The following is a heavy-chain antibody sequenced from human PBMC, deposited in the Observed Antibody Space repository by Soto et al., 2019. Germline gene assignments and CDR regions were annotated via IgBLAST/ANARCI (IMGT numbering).Heavy chain of an antibody. V-gene: IGHV3-30*18. CDR1: GFTFSSYG. Sequence: PGGSLRLSCAASGFTFSSYGMHWVRQAPGKGLQWVTAISYDGSNKYYADSVKGRFTISRDNSKNTLYLQMNSLRAEDTAVYYCAKESGSLVFEYWGQGTPLTVSS. CDR3: AKESGSLVFEY. J-gene: IGHJ4*02. CDR2: ISYDGSNK. D-gene: IGHD1-26*01.